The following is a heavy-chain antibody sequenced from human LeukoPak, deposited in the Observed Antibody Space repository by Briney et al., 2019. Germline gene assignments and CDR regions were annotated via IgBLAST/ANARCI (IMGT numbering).Heavy chain of an antibody. J-gene: IGHJ3*01. D-gene: IGHD1-26*01. CDR2: TYGSGST. Sequence: PGGSLRLSCAASGFTFSSKYMSWVRQAPGRGLEWVSVTYGSGSTYYAHSVKGRFTISRDNSKNTLYLQMNSLRAEDTAVYYCARGGDIVGTSRSAFDFWGQGTMVTVSS. V-gene: IGHV3-66*01. CDR1: GFTFSSKY. CDR3: ARGGDIVGTSRSAFDF.